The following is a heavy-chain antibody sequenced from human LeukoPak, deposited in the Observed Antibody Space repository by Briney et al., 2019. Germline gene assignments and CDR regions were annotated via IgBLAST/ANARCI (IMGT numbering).Heavy chain of an antibody. CDR1: GYTFTSYG. CDR3: ARDLPRYSYGNYYYYYMDV. D-gene: IGHD5-18*01. Sequence: ASVKVSRKASGYTFTSYGISWVRQAPGQGLEWMGWINPNSGGKNYAQKFNGRPTMTRVTSISTAYMELSRLRSDDTAVYYCARDLPRYSYGNYYYYYMDVWGKGTTVTVSS. V-gene: IGHV1-2*02. J-gene: IGHJ6*03. CDR2: INPNSGGK.